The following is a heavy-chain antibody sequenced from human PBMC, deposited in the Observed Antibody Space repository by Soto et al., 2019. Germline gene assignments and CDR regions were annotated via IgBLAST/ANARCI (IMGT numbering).Heavy chain of an antibody. D-gene: IGHD3-16*02. CDR2: TYYRSRWYH. Sequence: PSQTLTLTCTISGDSISSNCAAWNWIRQSPSRGFEWLGRTYYRSRWYHDYAVSVKSRIIINPDTSKNQVSLQLNSVTPDDTAVYYCARYRYDYWGQGTVVTVSS. CDR3: ARYRYDY. J-gene: IGHJ4*02. V-gene: IGHV6-1*01. CDR1: GDSISSNCAA.